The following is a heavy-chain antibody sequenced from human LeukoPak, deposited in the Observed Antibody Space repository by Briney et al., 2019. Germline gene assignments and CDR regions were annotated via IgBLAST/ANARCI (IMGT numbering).Heavy chain of an antibody. CDR2: VTGTGGTT. Sequence: GGSLRLSCAASGFTFSGYAMSWVRRPPGKGLEWVSTVTGTGGTTYYADSVKGRFTISRDNSKNTLYLQMNSLRAEDMAVYFCARGQPLDYWGQGTLVTVSS. J-gene: IGHJ4*02. CDR3: ARGQPLDY. D-gene: IGHD6-13*01. CDR1: GFTFSGYA. V-gene: IGHV3-23*01.